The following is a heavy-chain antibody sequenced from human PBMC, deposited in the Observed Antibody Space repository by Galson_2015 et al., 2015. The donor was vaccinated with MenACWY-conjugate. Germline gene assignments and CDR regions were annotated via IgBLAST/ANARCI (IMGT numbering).Heavy chain of an antibody. V-gene: IGHV3-48*01. CDR3: ARTSSPGY. Sequence: SLRLSCAAFGFSFSSFGMNWVRQAPGKGLEWVSYISSSGSAISYADSVKGRFTISRDNARNSLYLQMNSLRVEDTAVYYCARTSSPGYWGQGTLVTVSP. J-gene: IGHJ4*02. D-gene: IGHD2-2*01. CDR1: GFSFSSFG. CDR2: ISSSGSAI.